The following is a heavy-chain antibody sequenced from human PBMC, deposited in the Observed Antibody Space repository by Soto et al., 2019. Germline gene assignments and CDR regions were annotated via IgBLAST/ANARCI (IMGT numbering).Heavy chain of an antibody. V-gene: IGHV4-39*01. Sequence: QLQLQESGPGLVKPSETLSLTCTVSGGSISSSSYYWGWIRQPPGKGLEWIGSIYYSGSTYYNPYLKSRVTISVDTSKNQFSLKLSSVTAADTAVYYCARVDGSYGSGIVNYFDYWGQGTLVTVSS. CDR3: ARVDGSYGSGIVNYFDY. D-gene: IGHD3-10*01. J-gene: IGHJ4*02. CDR2: IYYSGST. CDR1: GGSISSSSYY.